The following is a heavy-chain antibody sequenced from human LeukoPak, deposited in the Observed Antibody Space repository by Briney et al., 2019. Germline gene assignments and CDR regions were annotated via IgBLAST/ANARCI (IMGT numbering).Heavy chain of an antibody. CDR1: GYTSSSYG. Sequence: ASVKVSCKSSGYTSSSYGISWIRQAPGQGLEWMGWISAYNGNTNYAQKLQGRVTMTTDTSTSTAYMELRSLRSDDTAVYYCARAGVGATRFDPWGQGTLVTVSS. J-gene: IGHJ5*02. CDR2: ISAYNGNT. V-gene: IGHV1-18*01. D-gene: IGHD1-26*01. CDR3: ARAGVGATRFDP.